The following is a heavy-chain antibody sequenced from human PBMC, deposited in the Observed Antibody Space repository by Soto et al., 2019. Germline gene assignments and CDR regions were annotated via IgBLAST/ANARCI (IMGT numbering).Heavy chain of an antibody. V-gene: IGHV3-21*01. D-gene: IGHD3-22*01. J-gene: IGHJ4*02. CDR2: ISSSSSYI. Sequence: EVQLVESGGGLVKPGGSLRLSCAASGFTFSSYSMNWVRQAPGKGLEWVSSISSSSSYIYYADSVKGRFTISRDNAKNSLYLQMNSLRAEDTAVYYCARDPYYYDSSGYYFFDYWGQGTLVTVSS. CDR1: GFTFSSYS. CDR3: ARDPYYYDSSGYYFFDY.